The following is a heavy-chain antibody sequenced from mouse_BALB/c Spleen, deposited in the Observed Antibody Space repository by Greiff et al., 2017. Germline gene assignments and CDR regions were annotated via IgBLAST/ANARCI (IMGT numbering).Heavy chain of an antibody. CDR1: GFTFSSYA. V-gene: IGHV5-6-5*01. Sequence: EVQLVESGGGLVKPGGSLKLSCAASGFTFSSYAMSWVRQTPEKRLEWVASISSGGSTYYPDSVKGRFTISRDNARNILYLQMSSLRSEDTAMYYCARVYGYDGAMDYWGQGTSVTVSS. J-gene: IGHJ4*01. CDR2: ISSGGST. D-gene: IGHD2-2*01. CDR3: ARVYGYDGAMDY.